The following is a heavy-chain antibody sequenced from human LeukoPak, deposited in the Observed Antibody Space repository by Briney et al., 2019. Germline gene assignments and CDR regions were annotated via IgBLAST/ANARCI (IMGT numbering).Heavy chain of an antibody. CDR3: ARRPITVAPYFFDS. V-gene: IGHV4-39*01. CDR1: GASISTSAYS. Sequence: PSETLSLTCTVSGASISTSAYSWGWIRQPPGKGLEWIGLYYIESPYYNPSLKGRLTLNVDASKSQLSLTLTSVTAADTAVYYCARRPITVAPYFFDSWGQGLLVTASS. D-gene: IGHD1-20*01. CDR2: LYYIESP. J-gene: IGHJ4*02.